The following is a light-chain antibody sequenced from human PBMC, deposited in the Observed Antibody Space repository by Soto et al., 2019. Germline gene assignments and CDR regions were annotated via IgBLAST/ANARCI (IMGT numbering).Light chain of an antibody. CDR3: QQFSRHPQFT. CDR2: AAS. Sequence: DIQLTQSPSFLSASIGDRVTITCRASQAISTYLAWYQQKPGKAPKLLIYAASALESGVPSRFSGSGSRTEITLTIRSLQPEDYTTYYCQQFSRHPQFTFCPGTKVDIK. J-gene: IGKJ3*01. CDR1: QAISTY. V-gene: IGKV1-9*01.